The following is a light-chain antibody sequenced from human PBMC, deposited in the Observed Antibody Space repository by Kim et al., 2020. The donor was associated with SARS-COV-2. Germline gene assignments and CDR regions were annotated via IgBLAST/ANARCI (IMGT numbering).Light chain of an antibody. V-gene: IGLV10-54*02. Sequence: RQTPTLTCTGNSNIVGNQGAAWLQQHQGHPPKLLSYRNNNRPSGISERFSASRSGNTASLTITGLQPEDEADYYCSALDSSLSAWVFGGGTKLTVL. CDR3: SALDSSLSAWV. CDR2: RNN. J-gene: IGLJ3*02. CDR1: SNIVGNQG.